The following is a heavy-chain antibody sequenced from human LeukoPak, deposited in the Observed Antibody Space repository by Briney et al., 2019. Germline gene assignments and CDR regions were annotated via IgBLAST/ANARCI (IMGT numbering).Heavy chain of an antibody. CDR1: GDSITSGYY. V-gene: IGHV4-38-2*02. J-gene: IGHJ4*02. CDR2: IYYGENT. D-gene: IGHD3-22*01. Sequence: SETLSLTCTVSGDSITSGYYWGWIRQPPGKGLEWIGNIYYGENTYYNPSLKSRVTISIDTSKNQFYLKLSSLTAADTAVYYCARRDDSSGYHKIFDYWGPGTLVTVSS. CDR3: ARRDDSSGYHKIFDY.